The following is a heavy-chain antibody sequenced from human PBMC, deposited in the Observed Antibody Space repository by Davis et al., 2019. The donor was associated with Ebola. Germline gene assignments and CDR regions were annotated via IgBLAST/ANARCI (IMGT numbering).Heavy chain of an antibody. Sequence: GESLKISCAASGFTFSSYSMNWVRQAPGKGLEWVSSISSSSSYIYYADSVKGRFTISRDNAKNSLYLQMNSLRAEDTAVYYCARAYGDYVLDYYYGMDVWGQGTTVTVSS. CDR2: ISSSSSYI. V-gene: IGHV3-21*01. CDR1: GFTFSSYS. CDR3: ARAYGDYVLDYYYGMDV. J-gene: IGHJ6*02. D-gene: IGHD4-17*01.